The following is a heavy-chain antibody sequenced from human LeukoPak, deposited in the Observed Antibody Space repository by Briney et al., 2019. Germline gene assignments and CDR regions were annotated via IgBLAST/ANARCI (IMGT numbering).Heavy chain of an antibody. V-gene: IGHV3-23*01. J-gene: IGHJ1*01. D-gene: IGHD6-13*01. CDR3: AKGGIAAAGTPVYFQH. Sequence: GGSLRLSCAASAITFSTYAMSWVRQAPGKGLECVSVISGGAGSTYYADSVKGRFTISRDNAKNSLYLQMNSLRAEDTALYYCAKGGIAAAGTPVYFQHWGQGTLVTVSS. CDR2: ISGGAGST. CDR1: AITFSTYA.